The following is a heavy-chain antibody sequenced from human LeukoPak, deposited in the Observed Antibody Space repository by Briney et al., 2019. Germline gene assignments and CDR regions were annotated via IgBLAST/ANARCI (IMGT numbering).Heavy chain of an antibody. V-gene: IGHV1-46*01. J-gene: IGHJ6*03. CDR2: INPSGGST. Sequence: ASVKVSCKASGYTFTGYYMHWVRQAPGQGLEWMGIINPSGGSTSYAQKFQGRVTMTRDTSTSTVYMELSSLRSEDTAVYYCARDRQAYGSGSYYNHYYYYYYMDVWGKGTTVTISS. D-gene: IGHD3-10*01. CDR1: GYTFTGYY. CDR3: ARDRQAYGSGSYYNHYYYYYYMDV.